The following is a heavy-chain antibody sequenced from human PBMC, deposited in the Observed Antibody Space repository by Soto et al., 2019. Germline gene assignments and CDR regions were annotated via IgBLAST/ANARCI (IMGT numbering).Heavy chain of an antibody. CDR1: GYTLTELS. Sequence: ASVKVSCKVSGYTLTELSMHWVRQAPGKGLEWMGGFDPEDGETIYAQKFQGRVTMTEDTSTDTAYMELSSLRSEDTAVYYCARLGGYDSPSIRFGYCYFGMDVWGQGTTVTDSS. V-gene: IGHV1-24*01. CDR2: FDPEDGET. CDR3: ARLGGYDSPSIRFGYCYFGMDV. J-gene: IGHJ6*02. D-gene: IGHD5-12*01.